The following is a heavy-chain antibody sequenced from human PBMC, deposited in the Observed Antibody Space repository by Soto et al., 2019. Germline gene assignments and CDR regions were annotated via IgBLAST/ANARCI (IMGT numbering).Heavy chain of an antibody. V-gene: IGHV3-23*01. Sequence: GGTLRLSFSLSGLYFKDPAMNWVRLDPGQRMARVASISDTGASTWYAESVTGLLSISSDNSKNSLYLQFNSLRGEDTAVYYCAKGRGSGWTWYFDNWGQGTLVTVSS. CDR1: GLYFKDPA. J-gene: IGHJ4*02. D-gene: IGHD6-19*01. CDR2: ISDTGAST. CDR3: AKGRGSGWTWYFDN.